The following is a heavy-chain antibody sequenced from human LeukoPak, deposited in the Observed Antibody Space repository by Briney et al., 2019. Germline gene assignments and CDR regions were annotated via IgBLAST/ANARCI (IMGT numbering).Heavy chain of an antibody. J-gene: IGHJ4*02. D-gene: IGHD1-1*01. CDR3: ERAIRL. CDR2: ITGISDI. V-gene: IGHV3-69-1*02. CDR1: GFTFSDYS. Sequence: GGSLRLFCTASGFTFSDYSVNWVRQAPGKGLEWVSCITGISDIYYADSVKGRFTISRDNAKNSVHLQMNSLRAEDTGIYYCERAIRLWGQGTLVTVSS.